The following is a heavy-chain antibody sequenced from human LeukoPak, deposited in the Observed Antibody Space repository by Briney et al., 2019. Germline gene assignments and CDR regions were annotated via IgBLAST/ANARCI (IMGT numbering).Heavy chain of an antibody. Sequence: GGSLRLSCSASGFIFSTYNMNWVRQAPGKALEWVSSITSSSSRTFYADSVKGRFTISRDDAKNSLYLQMNSLRAEDTAVYYCARDFQSYGSGSYDYWGQGTLVTVSS. V-gene: IGHV3-21*01. D-gene: IGHD3-10*01. CDR2: ITSSSSRT. J-gene: IGHJ4*02. CDR3: ARDFQSYGSGSYDY. CDR1: GFIFSTYN.